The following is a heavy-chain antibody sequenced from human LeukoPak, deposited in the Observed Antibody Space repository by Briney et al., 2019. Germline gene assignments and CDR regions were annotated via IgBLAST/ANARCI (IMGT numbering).Heavy chain of an antibody. V-gene: IGHV4-59*11. J-gene: IGHJ4*02. CDR2: IYYTGIT. CDR1: GGSISGQY. Sequence: SETLSLTCTVSGGSISGQYWSLIRQPPGKGLECIGYIYYTGITKYNPSLKSRVTISVDTSKNQFSLRLTSVTAADTAVYYCARVSFHYHSGNYGWYFDSWGQGTLVTVSS. CDR3: ARVSFHYHSGNYGWYFDS. D-gene: IGHD3-10*01.